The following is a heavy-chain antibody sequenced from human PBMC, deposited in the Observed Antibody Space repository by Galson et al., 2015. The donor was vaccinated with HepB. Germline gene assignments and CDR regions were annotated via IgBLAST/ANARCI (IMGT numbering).Heavy chain of an antibody. J-gene: IGHJ4*02. CDR2: IYYSGST. Sequence: QVQLQESGPGLVKSSETLSLTCTVSGGSISSYYWSWIRQPPGKGLEWIGYIYYSGSTNYNPSLKSRVTISVDTSKNQFSLKLSSVTAADTAVYYCGRHLFTTVVTPVVYWGQGTLVTVSS. CDR1: GGSISSYY. V-gene: IGHV4-59*08. CDR3: GRHLFTTVVTPVVY. D-gene: IGHD4-23*01.